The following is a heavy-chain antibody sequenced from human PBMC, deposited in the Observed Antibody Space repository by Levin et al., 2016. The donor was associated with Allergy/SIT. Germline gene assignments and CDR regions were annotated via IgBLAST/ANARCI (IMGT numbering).Heavy chain of an antibody. V-gene: IGHV3-20*04. CDR1: GFTFSSYC. J-gene: IGHJ4*02. CDR2: INWNGGST. CDR3: ARDDRVGYFDY. Sequence: GESLKISCAASGFTFSSYCMSWVRQAPGKGLEWVSGINWNGGSTGYADSVKGRFTISRDNAKNSLYLQMNSLRAEDTAVYYCARDDRVGYFDYWGQGTLVTVSS.